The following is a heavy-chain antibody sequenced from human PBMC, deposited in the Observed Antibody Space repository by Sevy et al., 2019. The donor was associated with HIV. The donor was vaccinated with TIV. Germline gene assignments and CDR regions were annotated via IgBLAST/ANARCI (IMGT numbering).Heavy chain of an antibody. CDR2: FDPEDDET. J-gene: IGHJ4*02. CDR3: ATTKDYYESSGSPFDY. Sequence: ASVKVSCKVSGYTLTQLSMHWVRQAPGKGLEWMGSFDPEDDETLYAQNFQDRVTMTEDISTGTAYMELRTLRSEDTALYYCATTKDYYESSGSPFDYWGQGTLVTVSS. CDR1: GYTLTQLS. V-gene: IGHV1-24*01. D-gene: IGHD3-22*01.